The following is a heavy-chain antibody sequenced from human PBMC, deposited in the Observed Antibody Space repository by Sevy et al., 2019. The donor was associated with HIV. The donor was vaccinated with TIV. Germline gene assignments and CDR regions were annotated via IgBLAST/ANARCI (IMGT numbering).Heavy chain of an antibody. CDR2: IYSGGST. V-gene: IGHV3-53*01. CDR3: ARDRGGTGTTIDDAFDI. D-gene: IGHD1-1*01. Sequence: QLGGSLRLSCAASGFTVSSNYMSWVRQAPGKGLEWVSVIYSGGSTYYADSVKGRFTISRDNSKNTLYLQMNSLRAEDTAVYYCARDRGGTGTTIDDAFDIWGQGTMVTVSS. CDR1: GFTVSSNY. J-gene: IGHJ3*02.